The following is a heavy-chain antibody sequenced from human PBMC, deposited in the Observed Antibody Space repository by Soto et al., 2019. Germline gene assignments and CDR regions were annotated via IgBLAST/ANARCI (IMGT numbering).Heavy chain of an antibody. Sequence: EVQLLESGGGLVQPGGSLRLSCAASGFTFGNYGMNWVRQAPGKGLEWVSGISGGGGSTYYADSVKGRFTISRDPSKNTIFLEMNSLRVEDTAVYYCAKGFIVVVTVIRPDDAFDAWGQGTLVTVSS. CDR3: AKGFIVVVTVIRPDDAFDA. J-gene: IGHJ5*01. CDR1: GFTFGNYG. CDR2: ISGGGGST. D-gene: IGHD2-21*02. V-gene: IGHV3-23*01.